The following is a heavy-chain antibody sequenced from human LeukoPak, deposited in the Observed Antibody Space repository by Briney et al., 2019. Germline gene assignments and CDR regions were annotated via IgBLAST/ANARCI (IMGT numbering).Heavy chain of an antibody. V-gene: IGHV4-59*08. D-gene: IGHD4-17*01. CDR1: GGSISRYY. CDR3: ARHSAETDGDYWCFDL. CDR2: IHDSGST. J-gene: IGHJ2*01. Sequence: SETLSLTCAVSGGSISRYYWSWIRQPPGKGLEWIGYIHDSGSTNYNPSLKSRVTISVDTSKNQLSLKVNSVTAADTAVYYCARHSAETDGDYWCFDLGGRGTLVTVSS.